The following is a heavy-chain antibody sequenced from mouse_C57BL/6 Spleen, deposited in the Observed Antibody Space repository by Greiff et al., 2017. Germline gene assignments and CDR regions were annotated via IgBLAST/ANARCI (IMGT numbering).Heavy chain of an antibody. CDR2: IRNNANGNTT. Sequence: EVHLVESGGGLVQPGGSLSLSCAASGFTFTDYYMSWVRQPPGKALEWLGFIRNNANGNTTEYSATVKGRFTISGDNSQSILYRQMNALRSEDSATYYCARYGGSYGVYAMDYGGEGTSVTVSS. CDR1: GFTFTDYY. J-gene: IGHJ4*01. CDR3: ARYGGSYGVYAMDY. D-gene: IGHD1-1*02. V-gene: IGHV7-3*01.